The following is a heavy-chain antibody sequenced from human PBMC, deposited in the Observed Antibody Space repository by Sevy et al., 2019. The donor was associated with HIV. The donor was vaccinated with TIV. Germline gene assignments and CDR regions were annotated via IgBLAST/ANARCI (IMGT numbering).Heavy chain of an antibody. CDR1: GFTFTHAW. Sequence: GGSLRLSCTASGFTFTHAWMSWVRHAPGKGLEWVGRIKSTPDGGTTDYAAPVKGRFTISRDDSKNTLYLQMNSLKTEDTAVYYCSTDPIIVLLVTDGMDVWGQGTTVTVSS. CDR3: STDPIIVLLVTDGMDV. CDR2: IKSTPDGGTT. D-gene: IGHD2-8*02. V-gene: IGHV3-15*01. J-gene: IGHJ6*02.